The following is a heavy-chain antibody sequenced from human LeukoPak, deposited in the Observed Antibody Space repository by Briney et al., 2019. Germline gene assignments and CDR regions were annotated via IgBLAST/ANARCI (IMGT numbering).Heavy chain of an antibody. D-gene: IGHD1-1*01. CDR2: IDPSSTYI. J-gene: IGHJ4*02. V-gene: IGHV3-21*04. Sequence: GGSLRLSCAASGFTFRSYSMNWVRQAPGKGLEWVSAIDPSSTYIYYADSVKGRFTISRDNAENSLYLQMNSLRAEDTAVYYCTRDGYNWGFDYWGQGTLVTVSS. CDR3: TRDGYNWGFDY. CDR1: GFTFRSYS.